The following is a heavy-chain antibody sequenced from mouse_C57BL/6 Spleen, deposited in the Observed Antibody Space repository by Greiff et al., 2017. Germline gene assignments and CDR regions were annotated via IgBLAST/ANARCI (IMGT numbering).Heavy chain of an antibody. CDR3: ARPSYYYGSSYLAWFAY. CDR2: IDPSDSET. D-gene: IGHD1-1*01. CDR1: GYTFTSYW. Sequence: QVQLQQPGAELVRPGSSVKLSCKASGYTFTSYWMHWVKQRPIQGLEWIGNIDPSDSETHYNQKFKDKATLTVDKSSSTAYMQLSSLTSEDSAVYYCARPSYYYGSSYLAWFAYWGQGTLVTVSA. J-gene: IGHJ3*01. V-gene: IGHV1-52*01.